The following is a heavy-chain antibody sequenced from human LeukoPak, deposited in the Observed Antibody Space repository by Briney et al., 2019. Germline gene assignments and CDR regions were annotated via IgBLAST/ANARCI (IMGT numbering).Heavy chain of an antibody. CDR1: GGSISSYY. CDR3: ARHESDGSGSYYEFDY. V-gene: IGHV4-59*08. CDR2: IYYSGST. Sequence: SETLSLTCTVSGGSISSYYWSWIRQPPGKGLEWIGYIYYSGSTNYNPSLKRRVTISVDTSKNQFSLKLSSVTAADTAVYYCARHESDGSGSYYEFDYWGQGTLVTVSS. J-gene: IGHJ4*02. D-gene: IGHD3-10*01.